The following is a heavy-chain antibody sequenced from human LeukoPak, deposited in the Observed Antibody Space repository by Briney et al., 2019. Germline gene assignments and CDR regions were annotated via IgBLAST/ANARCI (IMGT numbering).Heavy chain of an antibody. J-gene: IGHJ6*04. CDR3: ASPVRYFNV. V-gene: IGHV3-23*01. CDR2: ISGSGGST. CDR1: GFTFSSYE. D-gene: IGHD3-9*01. Sequence: PGGSLRLSCAASGFTFSSYEMNWVRQAPGKGLEWVSAISGSGGSTYYADSVKGRFTISRDNSKNTLYLQMNSLRAEDTAVYYCASPVRYFNVWGKGTTVTVSS.